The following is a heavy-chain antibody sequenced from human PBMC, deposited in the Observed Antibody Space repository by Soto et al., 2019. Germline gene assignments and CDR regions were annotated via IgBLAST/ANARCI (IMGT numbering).Heavy chain of an antibody. CDR2: IYSGGST. CDR3: ARLFREDSCDPAPFDYDMDD. Sequence: GGSLRLSCAASGFTVSSNYMSWVRQAPGKGLEWVSVIYSGGSTYYADSVKGRFTISRHNSKNTLYLQMNGLRAEDTAVYYCARLFREDSCDPAPFDYDMDDWGKGTLVTVPS. J-gene: IGHJ4*02. D-gene: IGHD2-15*01. V-gene: IGHV3-53*04. CDR1: GFTVSSNY.